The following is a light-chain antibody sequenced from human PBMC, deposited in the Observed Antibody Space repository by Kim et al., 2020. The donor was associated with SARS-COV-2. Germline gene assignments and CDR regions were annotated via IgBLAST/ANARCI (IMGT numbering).Light chain of an antibody. CDR1: SLRSYY. CDR3: NSRASNDNVV. V-gene: IGLV3-19*01. CDR2: GKN. Sequence: SSELTQDPAVSVALGQTVRITCQGDSLRSYYATWYQQKPEQAPIVFIYGKNNRPSGIPDRFSGSSSGNTASLTITGTQAGDEADYYCNSRASNDNVVFGG. J-gene: IGLJ2*01.